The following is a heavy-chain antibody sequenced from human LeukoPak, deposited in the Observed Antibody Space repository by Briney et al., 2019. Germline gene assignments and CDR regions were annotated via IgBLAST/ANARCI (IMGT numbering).Heavy chain of an antibody. CDR3: ARADLAYIAAAGTVGNWFDP. V-gene: IGHV1-69*05. D-gene: IGHD6-13*01. CDR1: GGTFSSYA. J-gene: IGHJ5*02. CDR2: IIPIFGTA. Sequence: SVKVSCKASGGTFSSYAISWVRQAPGQGLEWMGRIIPIFGTANYAQKFQGRVTITTDESTSTACMELSSLRSEDTAVYYCARADLAYIAAAGTVGNWFDPWGQGTLVTVSP.